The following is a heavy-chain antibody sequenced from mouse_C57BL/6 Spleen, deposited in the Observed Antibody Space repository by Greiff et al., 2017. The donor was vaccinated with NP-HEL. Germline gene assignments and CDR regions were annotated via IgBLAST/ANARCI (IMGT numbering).Heavy chain of an antibody. D-gene: IGHD1-1*01. J-gene: IGHJ2*01. Sequence: QLQQSGPELVKPGASVKMSCKASGYTFTDYNMHWVKQSHGKSLEWIGYINPNNGGTSYNQKFKGKATLTVNKSSSTAYMELRSLTSEDSAVYYCARSPYYGSSYDYWGQGTTLTVSS. CDR3: ARSPYYGSSYDY. CDR1: GYTFTDYN. CDR2: INPNNGGT. V-gene: IGHV1-22*01.